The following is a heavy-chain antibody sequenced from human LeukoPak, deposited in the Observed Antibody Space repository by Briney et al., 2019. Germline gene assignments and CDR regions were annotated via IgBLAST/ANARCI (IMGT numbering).Heavy chain of an antibody. D-gene: IGHD6-6*01. CDR3: ARGLSGYASSLGY. J-gene: IGHJ4*02. CDR2: INSDGSST. CDR1: GFTFSSYW. Sequence: PGGSLRLSCAASGFTFSSYWMHWVRQAPGKGLVWVSRINSDGSSTSYADSVRGRFSISRDNAKNTLYLQMNSLRAQDTAVYYCARGLSGYASSLGYWGQGTLVTVSA. V-gene: IGHV3-74*01.